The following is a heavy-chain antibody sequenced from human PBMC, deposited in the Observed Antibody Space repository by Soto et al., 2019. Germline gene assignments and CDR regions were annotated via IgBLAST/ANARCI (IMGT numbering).Heavy chain of an antibody. V-gene: IGHV1-69*13. CDR1: GCTFSSYA. CDR3: ARDQSGSYLFGY. D-gene: IGHD1-26*01. J-gene: IGHJ4*02. Sequence: SVKVSCKASGCTFSSYAISWVRQAPGQGLEWMGGIIPIFGTANYAQKFQGRVTITADESTSTAYMELSSLRSEDTAVYYCARDQSGSYLFGYWGQGTLVTVS. CDR2: IIPIFGTA.